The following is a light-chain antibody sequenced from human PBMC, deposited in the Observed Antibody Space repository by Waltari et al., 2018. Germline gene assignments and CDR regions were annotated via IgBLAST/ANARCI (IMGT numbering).Light chain of an antibody. CDR2: DVS. J-gene: IGLJ3*02. CDR1: RSDVVGYNY. Sequence: QSALTQPAAVSGSPGQSITISCTGTRSDVVGYNYFSWYQQHPGKAPKLMIEDVSNRPSGVSNRFSGSKSGNTASLTISGLQAEDEADYYCSSYTSSSRVFGGGTKLTVL. CDR3: SSYTSSSRV. V-gene: IGLV2-14*03.